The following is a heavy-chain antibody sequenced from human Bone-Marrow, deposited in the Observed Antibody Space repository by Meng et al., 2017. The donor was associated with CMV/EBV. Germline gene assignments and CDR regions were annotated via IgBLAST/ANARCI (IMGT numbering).Heavy chain of an antibody. J-gene: IGHJ4*02. CDR3: ARGRRSGSSSWLTHHQYFDY. D-gene: IGHD6-13*01. Sequence: SETLSLTCAVYGGSFSGYYWSWIRQPPGKGLEWIGEINHSGSTNYNPSLKSRVTISVDTSKNQFSLKLSSVTAADTAVYYCARGRRSGSSSWLTHHQYFDYWGQGTLVTVSS. V-gene: IGHV4-34*01. CDR2: INHSGST. CDR1: GGSFSGYY.